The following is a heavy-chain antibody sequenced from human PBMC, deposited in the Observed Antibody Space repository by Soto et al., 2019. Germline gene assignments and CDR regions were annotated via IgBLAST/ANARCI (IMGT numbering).Heavy chain of an antibody. CDR1: GGSISSYY. CDR2: IYYSGST. CDR3: ARGWDYGDYSSAFDI. V-gene: IGHV4-59*01. Sequence: SETLSLTCTVSGGSISSYYCSWIRQPPGKGLEWIGYIYYSGSTNYNPSLKSRVTISVDTSKNQFSLKLSSVTAADTAEYYCARGWDYGDYSSAFDIWAQGTMVTVSS. D-gene: IGHD4-17*01. J-gene: IGHJ3*02.